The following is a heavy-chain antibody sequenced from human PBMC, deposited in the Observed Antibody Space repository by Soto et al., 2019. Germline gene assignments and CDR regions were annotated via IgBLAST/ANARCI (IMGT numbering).Heavy chain of an antibody. CDR2: INHSGST. J-gene: IGHJ4*02. CDR3: ARGGTTEADLVPAAIQGIDY. D-gene: IGHD2-2*02. Sequence: SETLSLTCTVSGGSISSGGYYWSWIRQHPGKGLEWIGEINHSGSTNYNPSLKSRVTISVDTSKNQFSLKLSSVTAADTAVYYCARGGTTEADLVPAAIQGIDYWGQGTLVTVSS. CDR1: GGSISSGGYY. V-gene: IGHV4-31*03.